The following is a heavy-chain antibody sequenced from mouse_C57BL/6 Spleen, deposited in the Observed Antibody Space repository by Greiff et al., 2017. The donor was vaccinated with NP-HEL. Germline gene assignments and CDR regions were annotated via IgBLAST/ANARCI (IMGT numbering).Heavy chain of an antibody. Sequence: QVQLQQPGAELVRPGSSVKLSCKASGYTFTSCWMHWVKQRPIQGLEWIGNIDPSDSETHYNQKFKDKATLTVDKSSSTAYMQLSSLTSEDSAVYYCARRDGSSFWYFDVWGTGTTVTVSS. CDR3: ARRDGSSFWYFDV. CDR1: GYTFTSCW. J-gene: IGHJ1*03. D-gene: IGHD1-1*01. CDR2: IDPSDSET. V-gene: IGHV1-52*01.